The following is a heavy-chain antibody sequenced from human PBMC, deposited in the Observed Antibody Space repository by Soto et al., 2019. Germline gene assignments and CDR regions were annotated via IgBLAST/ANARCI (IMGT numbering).Heavy chain of an antibody. D-gene: IGHD3-16*01. CDR3: ARWGDVPYYDYGLDV. V-gene: IGHV1-18*01. CDR1: GYSFTRYG. CDR2: ISGYNANT. Sequence: QVQLVQSGAEVKKPGASVKVSCKASGYSFTRYGISWVRQAPGQGLEWMGWISGYNANTNYPENLQGRVTMTTNTSTSTAYMEVRNLISDDTAVYYCARWGDVPYYDYGLDVWGQGTTVTVSS. J-gene: IGHJ6*02.